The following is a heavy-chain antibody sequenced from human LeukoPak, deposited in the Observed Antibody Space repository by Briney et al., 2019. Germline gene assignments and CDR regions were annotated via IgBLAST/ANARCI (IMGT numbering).Heavy chain of an antibody. CDR3: ARPVPSRLGWFDP. CDR1: GGSISSSSYY. J-gene: IGHJ5*02. V-gene: IGHV4-39*01. D-gene: IGHD1-1*01. CDR2: IYYSGST. Sequence: SETLSLTCTVSGGSISSSSYYWGWSRQPPGKGLEWIGSIYYSGSTYYNPSLESRVTISVDTSKNQFSLKLSSVTAADTAVYYCARPVPSRLGWFDPWGQGTLVTVSS.